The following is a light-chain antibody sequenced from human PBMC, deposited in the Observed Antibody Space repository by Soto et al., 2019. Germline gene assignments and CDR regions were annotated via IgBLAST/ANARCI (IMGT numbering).Light chain of an antibody. CDR3: QQRDNWRDT. CDR1: QSVSNY. V-gene: IGKV3-11*01. CDR2: ETS. J-gene: IGKJ5*01. Sequence: EIVWTLSPAPLSFSPVERATLSARASQSVSNYLSWYQQKPGLAPRLLMYETSRRATGIPARFSGSGSGTDFTLTISSLEPEDFAVYYCQQRDNWRDTFGQGTQLEIK.